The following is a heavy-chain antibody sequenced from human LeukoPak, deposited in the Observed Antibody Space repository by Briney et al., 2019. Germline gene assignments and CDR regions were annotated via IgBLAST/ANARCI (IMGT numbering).Heavy chain of an antibody. V-gene: IGHV4-39*07. Sequence: SETLSLTCTVSGGSISSSSYYWGWIRQPPGKGLEWIGSIYYSGSTYYNPSLKSRVTISVDTSKNQFSLKLSSVTAADTAVYYCARRAGYYDPHFDIWGQGTMVTVSS. D-gene: IGHD3-3*01. CDR3: ARRAGYYDPHFDI. J-gene: IGHJ3*02. CDR1: GGSISSSSYY. CDR2: IYYSGST.